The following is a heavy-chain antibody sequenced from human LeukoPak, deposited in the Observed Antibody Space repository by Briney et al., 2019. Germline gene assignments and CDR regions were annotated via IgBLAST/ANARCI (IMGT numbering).Heavy chain of an antibody. CDR2: IIPIFGTA. CDR3: ARAAATYYYYYGMDV. CDR1: GGTFSSYA. D-gene: IGHD1-26*01. V-gene: IGHV1-69*13. Sequence: SVKVSRKASGGTFSSYAISWVRQAPGHGLEWMGGIIPIFGTANYAQKFQGRVTITADESTSTAYMELSSLRSEDTAVYYCARAAATYYYYYGMDVWGQGTTVTVSS. J-gene: IGHJ6*02.